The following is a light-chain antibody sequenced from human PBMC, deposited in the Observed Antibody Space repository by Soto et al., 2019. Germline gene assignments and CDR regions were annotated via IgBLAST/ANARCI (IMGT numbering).Light chain of an antibody. J-gene: IGKJ3*01. CDR2: TTS. CDR1: QTVTSSC. Sequence: EIVLTQSPDTLSLSPGERATLSCTASQTVTSSCLAWYQRKPGQAPRLLIHTTSTRATDIPDRFSGSGSGTDFTLTISRLQPEDFAVYYCQQCSGSPLCSFGPGTRVDV. CDR3: QQCSGSPLCS. V-gene: IGKV3-20*01.